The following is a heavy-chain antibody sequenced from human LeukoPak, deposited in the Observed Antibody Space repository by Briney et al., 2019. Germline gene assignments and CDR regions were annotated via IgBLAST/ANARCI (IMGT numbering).Heavy chain of an antibody. D-gene: IGHD1-26*01. CDR2: ISYDGSNK. CDR1: GFTFSSYA. Sequence: PGRSLRLSCAASGFTFSSYAMHWVRQAPGKGLEWVAVISYDGSNKYYADSVKGRFTISRDNSKNTLYLQMNSLRAEDTAVYYCARDVPEWGAFDIWGQGTMVTVSS. CDR3: ARDVPEWGAFDI. J-gene: IGHJ3*02. V-gene: IGHV3-30-3*01.